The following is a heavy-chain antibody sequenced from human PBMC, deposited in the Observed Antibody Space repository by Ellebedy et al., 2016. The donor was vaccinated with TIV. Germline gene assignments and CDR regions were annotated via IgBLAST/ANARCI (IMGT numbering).Heavy chain of an antibody. Sequence: PGGSLRLSCTVPGCSIGGYYWNWIRQSAGKGLEWIARIYTSGSTNYNPSLKSRVTMSIDTSKKQFSLKLTSVTAADTAVYFCARGWSSGRTIDYWGQGTLVTVAS. CDR1: GCSIGGYY. CDR3: ARGWSSGRTIDY. D-gene: IGHD3-10*01. J-gene: IGHJ4*02. V-gene: IGHV4-4*07. CDR2: IYTSGST.